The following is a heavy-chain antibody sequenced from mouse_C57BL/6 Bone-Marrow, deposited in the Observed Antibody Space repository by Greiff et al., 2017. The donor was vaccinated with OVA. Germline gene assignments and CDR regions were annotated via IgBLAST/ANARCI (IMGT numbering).Heavy chain of an antibody. V-gene: IGHV5-6*01. CDR2: ISSGGSYT. Sequence: VQLKESGGDLVKPGGSLKLSCAASGFTFSSYGMSWVRQTPDKRLEWVATISSGGSYTYYPDSVKGRFTISRDNAKNTLYLQMSSLKSEDTAMYYCARKRDAYAMDYWGQGTSVTVSS. D-gene: IGHD3-3*01. CDR3: ARKRDAYAMDY. CDR1: GFTFSSYG. J-gene: IGHJ4*01.